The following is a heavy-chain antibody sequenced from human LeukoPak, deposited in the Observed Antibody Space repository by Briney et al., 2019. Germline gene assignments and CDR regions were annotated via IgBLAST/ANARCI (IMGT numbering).Heavy chain of an antibody. D-gene: IGHD6-13*01. V-gene: IGHV4-59*01. Sequence: SETLSLTCTVSGGSTSSYYWSWIRQPPGKGLEWIGYIYYSGSTNYNPSLKSRVTISVDTSKNQFSLELSSVTAADTAVYYCARETRSSWSSNFDYWGQGTLVTVSS. J-gene: IGHJ4*02. CDR2: IYYSGST. CDR1: GGSTSSYY. CDR3: ARETRSSWSSNFDY.